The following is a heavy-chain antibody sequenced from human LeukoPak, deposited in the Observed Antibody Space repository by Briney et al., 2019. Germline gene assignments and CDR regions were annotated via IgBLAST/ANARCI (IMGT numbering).Heavy chain of an antibody. CDR3: ARDSSPYCGDDCYFDAFDL. J-gene: IGHJ3*01. CDR2: INRDGSKN. Sequence: PGGSLRLSCAASEFTFGSYWMTWVRQTPGKGLGWVANINRDGSKNHFVDPVKGRFTISRDNAKNFLYLQMNSLRAEDTAVYFCARDSSPYCGDDCYFDAFDLWGQGTMVTVSS. V-gene: IGHV3-7*03. CDR1: EFTFGSYW. D-gene: IGHD2-21*02.